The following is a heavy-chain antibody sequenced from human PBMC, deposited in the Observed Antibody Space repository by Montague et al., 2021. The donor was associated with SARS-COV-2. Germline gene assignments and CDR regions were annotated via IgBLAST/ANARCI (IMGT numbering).Heavy chain of an antibody. D-gene: IGHD3-22*01. V-gene: IGHV2-70*01. Sequence: PALVKPTQTLILTCTFSGFSLSTSGMCVSWIRQPPGKALEWLALIDWDDDKYFSTSLKTRLTISKDTSKNQVVLTMTNMDPVDTGTYYCARVTNSGYSYYHYGMDVWGQGTTVTVSS. CDR3: ARVTNSGYSYYHYGMDV. CDR2: IDWDDDK. J-gene: IGHJ6*02. CDR1: GFSLSTSGMC.